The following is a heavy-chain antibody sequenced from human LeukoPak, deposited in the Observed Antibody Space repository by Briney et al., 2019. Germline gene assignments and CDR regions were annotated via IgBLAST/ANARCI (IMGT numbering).Heavy chain of an antibody. Sequence: GGSLRLSCTVSGFTVSSNSMSWVRQAPGKGLEWVSFIYSDNTHYSDSVKGRFTISRDNAKNSLYLQMNSLRAEDTALYYCASGGIYYGAAFDFWGQGTLVTVSS. CDR1: GFTVSSNS. CDR3: ASGGIYYGAAFDF. D-gene: IGHD1-26*01. V-gene: IGHV3-53*01. CDR2: IYSDNT. J-gene: IGHJ4*02.